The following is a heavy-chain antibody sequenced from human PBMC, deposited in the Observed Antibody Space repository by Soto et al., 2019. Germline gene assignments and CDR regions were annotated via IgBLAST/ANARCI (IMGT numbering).Heavy chain of an antibody. CDR1: GGSISGYY. J-gene: IGHJ4*02. CDR3: ARETAAAVDY. V-gene: IGHV4-4*07. CDR2: IYSSGST. Sequence: QVQLQESGPGLVKPSETLSLTCTVSGGSISGYYWSWIRQPAGKGLEWIGRIYSSGSTNYNPSLKSRVTMSLDTSNNQFSLKMSSVTAADTAMYYCARETAAAVDYWGQGTLVTVSS. D-gene: IGHD6-13*01.